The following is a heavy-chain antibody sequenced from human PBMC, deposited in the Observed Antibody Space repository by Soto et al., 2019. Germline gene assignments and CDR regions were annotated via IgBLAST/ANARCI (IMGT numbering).Heavy chain of an antibody. CDR2: INAGNGNT. D-gene: IGHD3-10*01. CDR3: ARATMVRGVADY. CDR1: GYTFTSYA. V-gene: IGHV1-3*01. J-gene: IGHJ4*02. Sequence: QVQLVQSGAEVKKPGASVKVSCKASGYTFTSYAMHWVRQAPGQRLEWMGWINAGNGNTKYSQKFQGRVTITRDTSASTDYLELSSLRSEDTAVYYCARATMVRGVADYWGQGTLVTVSS.